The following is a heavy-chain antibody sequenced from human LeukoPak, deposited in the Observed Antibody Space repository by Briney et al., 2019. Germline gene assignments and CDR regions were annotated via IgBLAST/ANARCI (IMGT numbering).Heavy chain of an antibody. CDR3: ARDLHYYVAMDV. J-gene: IGHJ6*02. V-gene: IGHV3-21*01. CDR1: GFTFSSYS. CDR2: ISSSSSYI. D-gene: IGHD3-10*02. Sequence: GGSLRLSCAASGFTFSSYSMNWVRQAPGKGLEWVPSISSSSSYIYYADSVKGRFTISRDNAKNSLYLQMNSLRAEDTAVYFCARDLHYYVAMDVWGQGTTVTVSS.